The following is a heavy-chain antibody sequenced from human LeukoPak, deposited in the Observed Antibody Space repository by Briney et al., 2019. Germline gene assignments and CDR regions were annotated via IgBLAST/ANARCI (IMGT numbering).Heavy chain of an antibody. CDR2: IYYSGST. V-gene: IGHV4-59*01. CDR1: GGSISSYY. Sequence: SETLSLTCTVSGGSISSYYWSWIRQPPGKGLEWIGYIYYSGSTNYNPSLKSRVTISVDTSKNQFSLKLSSVTAADTAVYYCARVKYRHRAFDYWGQGTLVTVSS. D-gene: IGHD1-14*01. CDR3: ARVKYRHRAFDY. J-gene: IGHJ4*02.